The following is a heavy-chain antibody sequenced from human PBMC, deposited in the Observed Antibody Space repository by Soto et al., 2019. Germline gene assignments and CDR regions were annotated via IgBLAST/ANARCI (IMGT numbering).Heavy chain of an antibody. CDR3: ARGSLGGYYGAFDV. Sequence: SETLSLTCAVSGGSISSSNWWSWVRQPPGRGLEWIGEIYHSGNSNYNPSLKSRVAISIEMSTIQFSLALSSVTAADTAVYYCARGSLGGYYGAFDVWGQGTAVTVSS. V-gene: IGHV4-4*02. CDR1: GGSISSSNW. CDR2: IYHSGNS. J-gene: IGHJ3*01. D-gene: IGHD3-10*01.